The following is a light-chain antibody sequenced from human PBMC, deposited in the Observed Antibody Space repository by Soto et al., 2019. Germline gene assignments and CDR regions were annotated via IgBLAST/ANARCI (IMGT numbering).Light chain of an antibody. Sequence: QPVLTQAPSASASLGASVKLTCTLSSGHSSYAIAWHQQHPKKGPRFLMKLNSDGSHNKGDGIPDRFSGSSSGTERYLTISNLQSEDEADYYCQTWGTGVWVFGGGTKLTV. CDR2: LNSDGSH. CDR3: QTWGTGVWV. V-gene: IGLV4-69*01. CDR1: SGHSSYA. J-gene: IGLJ3*02.